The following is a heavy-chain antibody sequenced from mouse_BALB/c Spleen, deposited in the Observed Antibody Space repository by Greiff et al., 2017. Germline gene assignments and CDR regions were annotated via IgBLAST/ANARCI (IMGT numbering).Heavy chain of an antibody. CDR1: GYTFTSYW. V-gene: IGHV1-4*01. D-gene: IGHD2-1*01. CDR3: AKIYSYAMDY. J-gene: IGHJ4*01. CDR2: INPSTGYT. Sequence: QVQLQQSGAELVRPGASVKMSCKASGYTFTSYWMHWVKQRPGQGLEWIGYINPSTGYTEYNQKFKDKATLTADKSSSTAYMQLSSLTSEDSAVYYCAKIYSYAMDYWGQGTSVTVSS.